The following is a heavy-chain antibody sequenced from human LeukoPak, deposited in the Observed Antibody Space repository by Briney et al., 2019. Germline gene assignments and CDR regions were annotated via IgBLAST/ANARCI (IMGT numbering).Heavy chain of an antibody. V-gene: IGHV4-39*01. Sequence: SETLSLTCAVYGGSFSGYYWGWIRQPPGKGLEWIGSIYYSGSTYYNPSLKSRVTISVDTSKNQFSLKLSSVTAADTAVYYCARHARYSSGWTLTNWFDPWGQGTLVTVSS. D-gene: IGHD6-19*01. CDR1: GGSFSGYY. CDR2: IYYSGST. J-gene: IGHJ5*02. CDR3: ARHARYSSGWTLTNWFDP.